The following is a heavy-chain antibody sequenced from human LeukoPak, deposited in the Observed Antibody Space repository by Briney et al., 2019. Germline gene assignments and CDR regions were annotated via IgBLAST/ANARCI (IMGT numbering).Heavy chain of an antibody. CDR1: GGSISSGSYY. J-gene: IGHJ4*02. D-gene: IGHD3-10*01. Sequence: SQTLSLTCTVSGGSISSGSYYWSWIRQPAGKGLEWIGRIYTSGSTDYNPSLKSRVTISVDTSKNQFSLKLSSVTAADTAVYYCARSSMVRGVTVDYWGQGTLVTVSS. CDR2: IYTSGST. V-gene: IGHV4-61*02. CDR3: ARSSMVRGVTVDY.